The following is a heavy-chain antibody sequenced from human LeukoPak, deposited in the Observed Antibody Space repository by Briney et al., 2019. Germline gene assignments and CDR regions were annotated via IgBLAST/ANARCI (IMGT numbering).Heavy chain of an antibody. J-gene: IGHJ4*02. D-gene: IGHD3-9*01. CDR1: GYTLTSYG. CDR2: ISAYNSQT. V-gene: IGHV1-18*01. CDR3: ARDPSYYDILTGYSRPNPFDY. Sequence: ASVKVSCKDSGYTLTSYGFSWVRQAPGKGVERMGCISAYNSQTNYAQKLQGRVTMTTDTSTSTAYMELRSLRSDDTAVYFCARDPSYYDILTGYSRPNPFDYWGQGTLVTVSS.